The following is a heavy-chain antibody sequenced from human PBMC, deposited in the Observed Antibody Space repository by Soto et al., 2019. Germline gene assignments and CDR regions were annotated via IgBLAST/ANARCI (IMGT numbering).Heavy chain of an antibody. Sequence: GGSLRLSCAASGLTFSSYSMNWVRQAPGKGLEWVSYISSSSSTIYYADSVKGRFTISRDNAKNSLYLQMNSLRAEDTAVYYCAFGKKSRYYYYGRDVWGQGTRVTFSS. J-gene: IGHJ6*02. CDR3: AFGKKSRYYYYGRDV. CDR1: GLTFSSYS. D-gene: IGHD3-10*01. V-gene: IGHV3-48*01. CDR2: ISSSSSTI.